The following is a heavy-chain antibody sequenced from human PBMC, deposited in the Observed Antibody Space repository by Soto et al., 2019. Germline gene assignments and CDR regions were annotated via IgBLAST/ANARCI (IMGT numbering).Heavy chain of an antibody. J-gene: IGHJ4*02. V-gene: IGHV1-69*12. D-gene: IGHD2-15*01. CDR2: IIPMFDTP. CDR3: ARSGGLDRDFNY. Sequence: QVQLVQSGAEVKKPGSSVKVSCKASGGTFSSDSFSWVRQAPGQGLEWMGGIIPMFDTPIYAQKFQDRVTITADESQSTAYMQLSSLRSGDTAGYYCARSGGLDRDFNYWGQGSLVTVSS. CDR1: GGTFSSDS.